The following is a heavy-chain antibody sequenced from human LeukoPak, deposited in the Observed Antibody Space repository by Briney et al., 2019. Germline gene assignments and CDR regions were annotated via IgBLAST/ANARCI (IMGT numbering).Heavy chain of an antibody. CDR1: GFTFSSDA. V-gene: IGHV3-23*01. D-gene: IGHD6-13*01. Sequence: GGSLRLSCAPSGFTFSSDAMSWVRQAPGKGLEWVSAISGSGGSTYYADPVKGRFTISRDNSKNTLYLQMNSLRAEDTAVYYCAKDSPPRAAGLYPAEYFQHWGQGTLVTVSS. CDR2: ISGSGGST. CDR3: AKDSPPRAAGLYPAEYFQH. J-gene: IGHJ1*01.